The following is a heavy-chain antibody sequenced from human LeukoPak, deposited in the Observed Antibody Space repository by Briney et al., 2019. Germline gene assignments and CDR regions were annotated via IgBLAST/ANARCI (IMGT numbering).Heavy chain of an antibody. CDR1: GFTFSTYW. CDR2: INSDGSST. CDR3: TTGDTAMGDY. D-gene: IGHD5-18*01. Sequence: GGSLRLSCAASGFTFSTYWMHWVRQAPGKAPVWVSRINSDGSSTNYADSVKGRFTISRDNAKNTLYLQMNSLRAEDTAVYYCTTGDTAMGDYWGQGTLVTVSS. V-gene: IGHV3-74*01. J-gene: IGHJ4*02.